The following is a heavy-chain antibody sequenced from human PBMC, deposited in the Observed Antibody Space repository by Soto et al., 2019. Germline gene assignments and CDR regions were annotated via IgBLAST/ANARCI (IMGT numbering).Heavy chain of an antibody. CDR3: ARDHGGYVGY. D-gene: IGHD5-12*01. Sequence: PSETLSLTCTVSGGSVSSGSYYWSWIRQPPGTGLEWIGYIYYSGSTNYNPSLKRRVTISVDTSKNQFSLRLSSVTAADTAVYYCARDHGGYVGYWGQGTLVTVSS. CDR2: IYYSGST. CDR1: GGSVSSGSYY. V-gene: IGHV4-61*01. J-gene: IGHJ4*02.